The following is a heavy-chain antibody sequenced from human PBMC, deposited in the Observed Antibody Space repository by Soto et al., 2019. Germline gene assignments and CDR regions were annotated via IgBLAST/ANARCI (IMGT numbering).Heavy chain of an antibody. CDR2: ISFDENSK. J-gene: IGHJ4*02. CDR1: GYTFSSYA. CDR3: VFMMADQSY. V-gene: IGHV3-30*03. Sequence: PGGSLRLSCVVSGYTFSSYAVHWVRQAPGKGLEWVAVISFDENSKSYADFAKGRFTVSRDDSKNTLYLQMNSLRAEDTAVYYCVFMMADQSYWGQGTLVTVSS. D-gene: IGHD3-16*01.